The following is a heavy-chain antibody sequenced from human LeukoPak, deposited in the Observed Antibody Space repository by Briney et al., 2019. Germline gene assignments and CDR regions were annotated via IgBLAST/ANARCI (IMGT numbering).Heavy chain of an antibody. J-gene: IGHJ2*01. CDR1: GGSISSSSYY. D-gene: IGHD3-10*01. Sequence: SETLSLTCTVSGGSISSSSYYWGWIRQPPGKGLEWIGSIYYSGSTYYNPSLKSRVTISVDTSKNQFSLKLSSVTAADTAVYYCARDRSASRGVRFRWYFDLWGRGTLVTVSS. V-gene: IGHV4-39*07. CDR2: IYYSGST. CDR3: ARDRSASRGVRFRWYFDL.